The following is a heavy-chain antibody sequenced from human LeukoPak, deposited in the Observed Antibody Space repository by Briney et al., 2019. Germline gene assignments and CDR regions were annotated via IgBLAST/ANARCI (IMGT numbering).Heavy chain of an antibody. D-gene: IGHD3-10*01. V-gene: IGHV3-23*01. Sequence: GGTLRLSCAASGFTFSSHGMNWVRQAPGKGLEWVSGISPRGDVTYYADSVKGRFTVSRDNFKNTLYLEVISLTAEDTAVYYCAKDDAWLQFGEWSQGTLVTVSS. J-gene: IGHJ4*02. CDR3: AKDDAWLQFGE. CDR1: GFTFSSHG. CDR2: ISPRGDVT.